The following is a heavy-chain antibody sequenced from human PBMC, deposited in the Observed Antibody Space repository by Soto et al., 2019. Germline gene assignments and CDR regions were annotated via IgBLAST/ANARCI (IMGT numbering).Heavy chain of an antibody. V-gene: IGHV3-30*18. CDR1: GFTFSSYG. Sequence: RRLSCAASGFTFSSYGMHWVRQAPGKGLEWVAVISYDGSNKYYADSVKGRFTISRDNSKNTLYLQMNSLRAEDTAVYYCAKVRYSGYEGYYYYYYGMDVWGQGTTVTVSS. J-gene: IGHJ6*02. CDR3: AKVRYSGYEGYYYYYYGMDV. CDR2: ISYDGSNK. D-gene: IGHD5-12*01.